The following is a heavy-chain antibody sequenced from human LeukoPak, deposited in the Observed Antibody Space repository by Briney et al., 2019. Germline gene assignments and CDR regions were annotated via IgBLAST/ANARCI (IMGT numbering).Heavy chain of an antibody. J-gene: IGHJ3*02. D-gene: IGHD3/OR15-3a*01. CDR1: GGSISSYY. CDR2: IYYSGST. CDR3: ARSRVGHDAFDI. Sequence: SETLSLTCTVPGGSISSYYWSWIRQPPGKGLEWIGYIYYSGSTNYNPSLKSRVTISVDTSKNQFSLKLSSVTAADTAVYYCARSRVGHDAFDIWGQGTMVTVSS. V-gene: IGHV4-59*08.